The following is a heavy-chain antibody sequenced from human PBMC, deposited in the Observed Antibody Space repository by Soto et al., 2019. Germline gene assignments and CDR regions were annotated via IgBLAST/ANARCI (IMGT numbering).Heavy chain of an antibody. D-gene: IGHD2-15*01. Sequence: QVQLQESGPGLVKPSQTLSLTCTVSGGSISSGDYYWSWIRQPPGKGLEWIGYIYYSGSTYYNPSRRRRCTISVDTSKNPFSLTLSSVTAADTAVYYCASELVRYCSGGSCSNADNWFDPWGQGTLVTVSS. CDR2: IYYSGST. CDR1: GGSISSGDYY. V-gene: IGHV4-30-4*01. J-gene: IGHJ5*02. CDR3: ASELVRYCSGGSCSNADNWFDP.